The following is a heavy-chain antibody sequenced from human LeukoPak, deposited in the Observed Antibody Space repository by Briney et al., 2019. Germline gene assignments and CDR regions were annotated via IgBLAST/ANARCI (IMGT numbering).Heavy chain of an antibody. CDR1: GGSIISYY. J-gene: IGHJ4*02. D-gene: IGHD3-3*01. V-gene: IGHV4-59*01. CDR2: IHDSGST. CDR3: ARVGLFDFWSGYQAFNSLDY. Sequence: SETLSLTCTVSGGSIISYYWSWIRQPPGKGLEWIGYIHDSGSTNYNPSLKSRVTISVDTSKNQFSLKLSSVTAADTAVYYCARVGLFDFWSGYQAFNSLDYWGQGTLVTVSS.